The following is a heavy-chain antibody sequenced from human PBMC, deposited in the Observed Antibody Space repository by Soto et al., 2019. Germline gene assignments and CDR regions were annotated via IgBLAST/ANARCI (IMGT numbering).Heavy chain of an antibody. CDR2: IKSKTDGGTT. CDR3: TTVGRGIYDFWSGYYPDP. J-gene: IGHJ5*02. D-gene: IGHD3-3*01. CDR1: GFTFSNAW. V-gene: IGHV3-15*07. Sequence: PGGSLRLSCAASGFTFSNAWMNWVRQAPGKGLEWVGRIKSKTDGGTTDYAAPVKGRFTISRDDSKNTLYLQMNSLKTEDTAVYYCTTVGRGIYDFWSGYYPDPWGKGTLVTVPS.